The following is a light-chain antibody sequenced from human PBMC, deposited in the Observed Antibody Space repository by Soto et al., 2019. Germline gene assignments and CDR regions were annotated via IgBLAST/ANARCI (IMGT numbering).Light chain of an antibody. CDR2: GAS. V-gene: IGKV3-20*01. CDR3: QQYGSSPWT. Sequence: EIVLTQSPGTLSLSPGERATLYCRASQSVISNYLAWYQQKPGQAPRPLIYGASSRATGIPDRFSGSGAGTDFTLTISRLEPEDFAVYYCQQYGSSPWTFGQGTKVDIK. J-gene: IGKJ1*01. CDR1: QSVISNY.